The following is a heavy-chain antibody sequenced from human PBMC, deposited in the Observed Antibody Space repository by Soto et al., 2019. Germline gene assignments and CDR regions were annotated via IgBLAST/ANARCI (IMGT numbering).Heavy chain of an antibody. J-gene: IGHJ5*02. CDR1: GFTFSSYS. CDR3: ARAYKSGWYNWFDP. V-gene: IGHV3-48*04. D-gene: IGHD6-19*01. CDR2: ISSSSSTI. Sequence: GGSLRLSCAASGFTFSSYSMNWVRQAPGKGLEWVSYISSSSSTIYYADSVKGRFTISRDNAKNSLYLQMNSLRAEDTAVYYCARAYKSGWYNWFDPWGQGTLVTVSS.